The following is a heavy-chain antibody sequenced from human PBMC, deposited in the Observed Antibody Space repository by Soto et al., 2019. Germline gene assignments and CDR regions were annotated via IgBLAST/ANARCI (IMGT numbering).Heavy chain of an antibody. CDR1: GGPISSSSYY. CDR3: ARSAIATHWFFDL. D-gene: IGHD5-18*01. V-gene: IGHV4-39*01. J-gene: IGHJ2*01. CDR2: IYYTGYT. Sequence: SETLSLTCSVSGGPISSSSYYWGWIRQAPGKGLEWLATIYYTGYTYHNPSLKSHVTISVDTSKDQFSLELTSVTAADTALYYCARSAIATHWFFDLRGRGTLVTVSS.